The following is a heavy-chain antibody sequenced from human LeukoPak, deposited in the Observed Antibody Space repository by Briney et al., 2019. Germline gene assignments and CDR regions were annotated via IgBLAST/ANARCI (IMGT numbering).Heavy chain of an antibody. D-gene: IGHD6-19*01. J-gene: IGHJ4*02. CDR2: ISGGGGST. V-gene: IGHV3-23*01. CDR1: GFTFSSYA. Sequence: GGSLRLSCAASGFTFSSYAMSWVRQAPGKGLEWVSGISGGGGSTYYADSVKGRFTISRDNAKNSLYLQMNSLRDEDTAVYYCAGSSGWARYFDYWGQGTLVTVSS. CDR3: AGSSGWARYFDY.